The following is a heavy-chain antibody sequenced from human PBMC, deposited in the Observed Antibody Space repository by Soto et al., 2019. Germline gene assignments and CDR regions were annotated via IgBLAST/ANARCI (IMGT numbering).Heavy chain of an antibody. D-gene: IGHD4-17*01. CDR2: IYYSGST. Sequence: PSETLSLTCTVSGGSISSYYWSWIRQPPGKGLEWIGYIYYSGSTNYNPSFKSRVTISVDTSKNQFSLKLSSVTAADTAVYYGARRYGVTFDYGGQGTLVTVPS. CDR3: ARRYGVTFDY. CDR1: GGSISSYY. J-gene: IGHJ4*02. V-gene: IGHV4-59*08.